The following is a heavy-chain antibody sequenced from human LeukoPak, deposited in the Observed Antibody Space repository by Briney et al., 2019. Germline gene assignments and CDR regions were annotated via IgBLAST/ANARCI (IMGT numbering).Heavy chain of an antibody. Sequence: SETLSLTCAVSGGSISSGGYSWSWIRQPPGKGLEWIGYIYHSGSTYYSPSLKSRVTISVDRSKNQFSLKLSSVTAADTAVYYCARGPPQYSYGYWYFDLWGRGTLVTVSS. CDR1: GGSISSGGYS. CDR2: IYHSGST. J-gene: IGHJ2*01. V-gene: IGHV4-30-2*01. CDR3: ARGPPQYSYGYWYFDL. D-gene: IGHD5-18*01.